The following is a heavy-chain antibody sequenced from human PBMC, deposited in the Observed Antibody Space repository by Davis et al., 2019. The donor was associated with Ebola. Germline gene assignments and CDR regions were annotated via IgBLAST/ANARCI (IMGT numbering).Heavy chain of an antibody. J-gene: IGHJ6*02. CDR3: ARGRKRGYCSGGSCYSGYYYYGMDV. CDR2: INHSGST. V-gene: IGHV4-34*01. Sequence: GSPRLSCAASGFTVSSNYMSWIRQPPGKGLEWIGEINHSGSTNYNPSLKSRVTISVDTSKNQFPLKLSSVTAADTAVYYCARGRKRGYCSGGSCYSGYYYYGMDVWGQGTTVTVSS. CDR1: GFTVSSNY. D-gene: IGHD2-15*01.